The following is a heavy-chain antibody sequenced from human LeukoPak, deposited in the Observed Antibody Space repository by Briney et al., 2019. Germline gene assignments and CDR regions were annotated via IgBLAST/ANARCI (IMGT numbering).Heavy chain of an antibody. CDR1: GFTFTYYG. CDR3: ARVALRYFDWLSTYFDY. D-gene: IGHD3-9*01. Sequence: GGSLRLSCAASGFTFTYYGMTWVRQAPGKGLEWVANIKQDGSEKYYVDSVKGRFTISRDNAKNSLYLQMNSLRAEDTAVYYCARVALRYFDWLSTYFDYWGQGTLVTVSS. CDR2: IKQDGSEK. V-gene: IGHV3-7*01. J-gene: IGHJ4*02.